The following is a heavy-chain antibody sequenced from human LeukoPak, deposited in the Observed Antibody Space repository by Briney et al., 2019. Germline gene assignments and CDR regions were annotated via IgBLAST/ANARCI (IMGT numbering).Heavy chain of an antibody. CDR3: ARNVTAGFFDY. D-gene: IGHD1-1*01. CDR2: IYYSWGM. Sequence: SETLSLTCDVSGSSITSDYFWGWIRQPPGKGLEWIATIYYSWGMYFNLSLKSRVTISLDASKNQYSLKMTSLTAADTAIYYCARNVTAGFFDYWGQGILVTVSS. J-gene: IGHJ4*02. V-gene: IGHV4-38-2*01. CDR1: GSSITSDYF.